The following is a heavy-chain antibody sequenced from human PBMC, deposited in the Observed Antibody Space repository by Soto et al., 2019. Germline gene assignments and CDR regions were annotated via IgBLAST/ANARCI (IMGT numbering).Heavy chain of an antibody. V-gene: IGHV4-59*01. CDR3: ARDSQTDRSGYYPFDY. D-gene: IGHD3-22*01. CDR2: IYYSGST. CDR1: GGSISTYY. Sequence: SETLSLTCTVSGGSISTYYWSWIRQPPGKGLEWIGYIYYSGSTNYNPSLKSRVTISVDTSKNQFSLKLSSATAADTAVYYCARDSQTDRSGYYPFDYWGQGTLVTVSS. J-gene: IGHJ4*02.